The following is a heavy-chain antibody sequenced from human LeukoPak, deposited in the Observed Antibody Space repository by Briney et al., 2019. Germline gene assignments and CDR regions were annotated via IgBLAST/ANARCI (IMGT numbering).Heavy chain of an antibody. D-gene: IGHD6-19*01. Sequence: SETLSLTCTVSGGSISNYYWSWIRQPPGKGLEWIGYIYYSGGTNYNPSLKSRVTISVDTFKNQFSLKLSSVTAADTAVYYCARVSSSGLPAYYYMDVWGKGTTVTISS. J-gene: IGHJ6*03. CDR3: ARVSSSGLPAYYYMDV. CDR2: IYYSGGT. CDR1: GGSISNYY. V-gene: IGHV4-59*01.